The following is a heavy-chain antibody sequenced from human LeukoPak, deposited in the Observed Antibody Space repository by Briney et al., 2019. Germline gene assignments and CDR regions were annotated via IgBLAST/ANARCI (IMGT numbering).Heavy chain of an antibody. V-gene: IGHV1-2*02. Sequence: ASVKVSCKAAGYTXTGYYVRWVRQAPGQGLEWMGWLNPNSGATRYAQKFQGRVTMTRDTSISTAYMELSSLRAEDTAVYYCARDEGQGVAGTGPIFDYWGQGTLVTVSS. J-gene: IGHJ4*02. D-gene: IGHD6-19*01. CDR2: LNPNSGAT. CDR3: ARDEGQGVAGTGPIFDY. CDR1: GYTXTGYY.